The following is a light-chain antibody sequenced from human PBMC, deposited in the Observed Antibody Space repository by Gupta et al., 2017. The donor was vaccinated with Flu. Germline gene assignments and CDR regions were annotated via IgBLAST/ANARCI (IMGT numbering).Light chain of an antibody. CDR2: LAS. CDR1: QTVLYSLDNKNY. CDR3: QQYLSIPRT. V-gene: IGKV4-1*01. Sequence: DIVMTQSPDSLAVSLGERATINCKSSQTVLYSLDNKNYLAWYQQRPGQPPKLLIYLASTRESGVPDRFSGSGSGTDFTLTISSLQAEDVAVYYCQQYLSIPRTFGQGTXVEIK. J-gene: IGKJ1*01.